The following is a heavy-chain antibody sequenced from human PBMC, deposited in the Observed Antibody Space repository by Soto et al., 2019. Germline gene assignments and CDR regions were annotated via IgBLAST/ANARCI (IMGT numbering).Heavy chain of an antibody. D-gene: IGHD1-26*01. CDR1: GFTFSSYA. CDR2: ISYDGSNK. V-gene: IGHV3-30-3*01. J-gene: IGHJ5*02. Sequence: PGGSLRLSCAASGFTFSSYAMHWVRQAPGKGLEWVAVISYDGSNKYYADSVKGRFTISRDNSKNTLYLQMNSLRAEDTAVYYCARSGEIVGATRGNWFDPWGQGTLVTVSS. CDR3: ARSGEIVGATRGNWFDP.